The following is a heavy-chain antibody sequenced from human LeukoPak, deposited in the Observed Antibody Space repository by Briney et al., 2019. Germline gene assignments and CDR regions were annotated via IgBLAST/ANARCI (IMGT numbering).Heavy chain of an antibody. D-gene: IGHD6-13*01. CDR2: MNPNSGNT. V-gene: IGHV1-8*01. CDR1: GYTFTSYD. J-gene: IGHJ6*03. CDR3: ARRYSSSWYNYYYYMDV. Sequence: ASVKVSCKASGYTFTSYDINWVRQATGQGLEWMGWMNPNSGNTGYAQKFQGRVTMTRNTSISTAYMELSSLRSEDTAVYYCARRYSSSWYNYYYYMDVWGKGTTVTISS.